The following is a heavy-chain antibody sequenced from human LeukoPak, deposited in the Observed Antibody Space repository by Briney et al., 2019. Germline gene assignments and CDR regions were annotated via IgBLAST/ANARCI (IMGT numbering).Heavy chain of an antibody. D-gene: IGHD3-10*01. V-gene: IGHV3-23*01. CDR2: ISGSGGST. J-gene: IGHJ6*03. CDR1: GFTFSSYA. Sequence: PGGSLRLSCAASGFTFSSYAMSWVRQAPGKGLEWVSAISGSGGSTYYADSVKGRFTISRDNSKNTLYLQMNSLRAEDTAVYYCAKGEGLITMVRGDYYYYYMDVWGKGTTVTISS. CDR3: AKGEGLITMVRGDYYYYYMDV.